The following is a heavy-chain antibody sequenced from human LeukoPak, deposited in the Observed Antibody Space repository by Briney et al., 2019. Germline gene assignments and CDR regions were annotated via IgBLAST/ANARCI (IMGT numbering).Heavy chain of an antibody. CDR1: GGSFSGYY. Sequence: SSETLSLTCAVYGGSFSGYYWSWIRQPPGKGLEWIGEINHSGSTNYNPSLKSRVTISVDTSKNQFSLKLSSVTAADTAVYYCARGPQFGELLYDHNYYGMDVWGQGTTVTVSS. CDR2: INHSGST. V-gene: IGHV4-34*01. CDR3: ARGPQFGELLYDHNYYGMDV. J-gene: IGHJ6*02. D-gene: IGHD3-10*01.